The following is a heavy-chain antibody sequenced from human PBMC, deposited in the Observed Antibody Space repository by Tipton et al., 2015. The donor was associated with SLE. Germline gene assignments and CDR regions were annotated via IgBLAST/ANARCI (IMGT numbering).Heavy chain of an antibody. Sequence: SLRLSCAASGFTFSNYGMNWVRQAPGKGLEWVAVIWYDGRNKYYGDSVKGRFTISRDNSKNTLFLQMDSLRAEDTAVYYCAKERAEAGHFDYDGLDVWGQGTTVTVSS. CDR2: IWYDGRNK. CDR3: AKERAEAGHFDYDGLDV. V-gene: IGHV3-33*06. CDR1: GFTFSNYG. D-gene: IGHD6-19*01. J-gene: IGHJ6*02.